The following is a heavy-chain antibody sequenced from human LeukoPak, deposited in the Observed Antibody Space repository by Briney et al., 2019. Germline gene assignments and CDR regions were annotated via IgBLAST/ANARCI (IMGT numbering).Heavy chain of an antibody. V-gene: IGHV1-2*02. J-gene: IGHJ4*02. D-gene: IGHD2-2*01. CDR1: VYTFTDYN. CDR2: INPYSGVT. Sequence: ASVKVSCKASVYTFTDYNMHWVRRAPGQGLEWMGWINPYSGVTNYAQRFQARVTMTRDTSIRTAYMEMSSLESEDTAVYYCARGGCSSTSCYAYDYWGQGTLVTASS. CDR3: ARGGCSSTSCYAYDY.